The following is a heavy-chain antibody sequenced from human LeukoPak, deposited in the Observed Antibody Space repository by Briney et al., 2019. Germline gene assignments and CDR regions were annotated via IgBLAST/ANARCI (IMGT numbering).Heavy chain of an antibody. CDR3: ARDQGTAMVTGGDEFDY. Sequence: PGGSLRLSCAASGFTFSSYSMNWVRQAPGKGLEWVSSISSSSSYIYYADSVKGRFTISRDNAKNSLYLQMNSLRAEDTAVYYCARDQGTAMVTGGDEFDYWGQGTLVTVSS. J-gene: IGHJ4*02. CDR2: ISSSSSYI. V-gene: IGHV3-21*01. D-gene: IGHD5-18*01. CDR1: GFTFSSYS.